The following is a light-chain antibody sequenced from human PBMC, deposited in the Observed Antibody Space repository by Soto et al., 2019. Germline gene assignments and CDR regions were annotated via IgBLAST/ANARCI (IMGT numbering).Light chain of an antibody. CDR2: DVS. CDR3: CSYAGSYKEV. Sequence: QSALTQPRSVSGSPGQSVTISCTGTSSDVGGYNYVFWYDQHPGKAPKLMIYDVSKRPSGVPDRFSGSKSGNTASLTISGLQAEDEADYYCCSYAGSYKEVFGGGTKLTVL. V-gene: IGLV2-11*01. CDR1: SSDVGGYNY. J-gene: IGLJ2*01.